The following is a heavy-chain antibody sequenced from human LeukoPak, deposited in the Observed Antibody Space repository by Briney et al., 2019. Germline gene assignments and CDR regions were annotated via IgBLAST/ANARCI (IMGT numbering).Heavy chain of an antibody. CDR1: GGTFRSYA. CDR3: ARGDVVVPAAIGWFDP. J-gene: IGHJ5*02. D-gene: IGHD2-2*01. Sequence: GASVKVSCKASGGTFRSYAISWVRQAPGQGLEWMGGIIPIFGTANYAQKFQGRVTITTDESTSTAYMELSSLRSEDTAVYYCARGDVVVPAAIGWFDPWGQGTLVTVSS. CDR2: IIPIFGTA. V-gene: IGHV1-69*05.